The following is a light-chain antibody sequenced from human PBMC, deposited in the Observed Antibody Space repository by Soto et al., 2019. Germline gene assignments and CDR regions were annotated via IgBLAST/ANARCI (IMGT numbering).Light chain of an antibody. CDR2: DAS. CDR1: QSISSW. V-gene: IGKV1-5*01. Sequence: DIQMPQSPSTLSASVGDSSTITGRASQSISSWLAWYQQKPGKAPKLLIYDASSLESGVPSRFSGSGSGTEFTLTIRSLQSDDLAVYYCQQHNDWPPLTVGGGTKVDIK. CDR3: QQHNDWPPLT. J-gene: IGKJ4*01.